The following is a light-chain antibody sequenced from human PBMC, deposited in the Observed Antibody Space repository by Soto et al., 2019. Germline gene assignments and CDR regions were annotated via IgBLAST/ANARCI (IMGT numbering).Light chain of an antibody. CDR3: QQYDSRPIT. CDR1: QDIRKY. V-gene: IGKV1-33*01. Sequence: DIQMTQSPSSLSASVGDRVTITCQASQDIRKYLNWYQQKPGKAPKLLIYDVANLETGVPPRFSGSGSGTDFTLTISSLQPEDIATYYCQQYDSRPITFGQGTRLDIK. J-gene: IGKJ5*01. CDR2: DVA.